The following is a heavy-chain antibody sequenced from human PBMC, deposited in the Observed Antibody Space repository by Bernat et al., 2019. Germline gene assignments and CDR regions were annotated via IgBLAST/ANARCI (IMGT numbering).Heavy chain of an antibody. D-gene: IGHD4-17*01. J-gene: IGHJ5*02. Sequence: EVQLVESGGGLVQPGGSLRLSCAASGFTFSSYAMSWVRQAPGKGLEWVSAISGSGGSTYYADSVKGRFTISRDNSKNTLYLQMNSLRAEDTAVYYCAKGQDCGDYECPDWFDPWGQGTLVTVSS. V-gene: IGHV3-23*04. CDR3: AKGQDCGDYECPDWFDP. CDR2: ISGSGGST. CDR1: GFTFSSYA.